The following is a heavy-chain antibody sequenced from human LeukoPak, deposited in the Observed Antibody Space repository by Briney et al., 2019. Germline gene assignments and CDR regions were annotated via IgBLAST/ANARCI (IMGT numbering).Heavy chain of an antibody. CDR2: IIPIFGTA. D-gene: IGHD4-17*01. CDR1: GGTFSSYA. J-gene: IGHJ4*02. CDR3: ARGMTVTTSFDY. V-gene: IGHV1-69*05. Sequence: SVKVSCKASGGTFSSYAISWVLQAPGQGLEWMGGIIPIFGTANYAQKFQGRVTITTDESTSTAYMELSSLRSEDTAVYYCARGMTVTTSFDYWGQGTLVTVSS.